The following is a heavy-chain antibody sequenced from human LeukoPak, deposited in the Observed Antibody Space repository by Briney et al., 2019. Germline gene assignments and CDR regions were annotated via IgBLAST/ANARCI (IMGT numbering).Heavy chain of an antibody. D-gene: IGHD2-2*01. J-gene: IGHJ5*02. CDR2: INANNGDT. CDR1: GYTFTDYY. CDR3: ARVSPIYQLFFWFDP. V-gene: IGHV1-2*02. Sequence: ASVRVSCKASGYTFTDYYVHWVRQAPGQGLEWMGWINANNGDTNYAQKFQGRVTMTRDTSISTAHMDLTRLRSDDTAVYYCARVSPIYQLFFWFDPWGQGTLVTVSS.